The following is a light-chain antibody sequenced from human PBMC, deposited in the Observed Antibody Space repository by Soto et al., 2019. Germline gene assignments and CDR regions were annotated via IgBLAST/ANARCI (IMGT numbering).Light chain of an antibody. CDR1: QSISSN. Sequence: EIVMTQSPDMLSVSPGERATLSCRVSQSISSNLAWYQQKPGQAPRLLIYGASSRATGIPDRFSGSGSGTDFTLTISRLEPEDFAVYYCQQYGSSPLTFGGGTKVDIK. V-gene: IGKV3-20*01. CDR3: QQYGSSPLT. CDR2: GAS. J-gene: IGKJ4*01.